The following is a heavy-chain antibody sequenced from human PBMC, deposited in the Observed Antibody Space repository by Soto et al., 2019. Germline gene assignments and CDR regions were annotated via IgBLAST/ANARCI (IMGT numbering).Heavy chain of an antibody. V-gene: IGHV4-34*01. CDR3: ARGFRLRTLRDYYYYYMDV. CDR2: INHSGST. CDR1: GGSFSGYY. Sequence: SETLSLTCAVYGGSFSGYYWSWIRQPPGKGLEWIGEINHSGSTNYNPSLKSRVTISVDTSKNQFSLKLSSVTAADTAVYYCARGFRLRTLRDYYYYYMDVWGKGTTVTVSS. D-gene: IGHD3-10*01. J-gene: IGHJ6*03.